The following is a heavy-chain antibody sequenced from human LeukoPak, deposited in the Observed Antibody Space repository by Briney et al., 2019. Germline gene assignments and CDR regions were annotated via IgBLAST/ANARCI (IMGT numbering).Heavy chain of an antibody. J-gene: IGHJ4*02. CDR2: ISYDGTNK. Sequence: GGSLRLSCAASGFTFSNYGMHWVRQAPGKGLEWVAFISYDGTNKYYADSVRGRFTISRDNSKNTLFLQMNSLRAEDTAVYYCAKGLQVTPDYWGQGTLVTVSS. CDR3: AKGLQVTPDY. V-gene: IGHV3-30*02. D-gene: IGHD2-21*02. CDR1: GFTFSNYG.